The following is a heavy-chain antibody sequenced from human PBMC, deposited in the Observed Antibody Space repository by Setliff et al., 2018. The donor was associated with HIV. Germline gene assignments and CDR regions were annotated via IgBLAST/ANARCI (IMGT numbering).Heavy chain of an antibody. Sequence: ASVKVSCKASGYTFTGYYMHWVRQAPGQGLEWMGWINPNSGGTNYAQKFQGRVTMTRDTSISTAYMVLSRLRSDDAAMYYCASSGGYPDYFDYWGQGTQVTVSS. J-gene: IGHJ4*02. D-gene: IGHD1-26*01. CDR3: ASSGGYPDYFDY. CDR2: INPNSGGT. CDR1: GYTFTGYY. V-gene: IGHV1-2*02.